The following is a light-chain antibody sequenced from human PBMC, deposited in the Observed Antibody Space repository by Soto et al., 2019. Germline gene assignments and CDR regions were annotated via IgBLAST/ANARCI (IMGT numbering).Light chain of an antibody. J-gene: IGLJ1*01. CDR1: SSDVGGYNY. CDR3: SSHTSSSTSYV. Sequence: QSVLTQPASVSLSPGQSITISCTGTSSDVGGYNYVSWYQQHPGKAPKLMIYDVSNRPSGVSNRFSGSKSANTASLTISGLQAEDEADYYCSSHTSSSTSYVFGTGTKVTVL. V-gene: IGLV2-14*01. CDR2: DVS.